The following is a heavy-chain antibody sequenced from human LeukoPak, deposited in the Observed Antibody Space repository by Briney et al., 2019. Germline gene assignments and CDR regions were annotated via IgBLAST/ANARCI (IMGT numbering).Heavy chain of an antibody. CDR3: ARSYYDYVWGSYRMNWFDP. V-gene: IGHV4-39*07. Sequence: PSETLSLTCTVSGGSISSYYWGWIRQPPGKGLEWIGSIYYSGSTYYNPSLKSRVTISVDTSKNQFSLKLSSVTAADTAVYYCARSYYDYVWGSYRMNWFDPWGQGTLVTVSP. CDR1: GGSISSYY. D-gene: IGHD3-16*02. CDR2: IYYSGST. J-gene: IGHJ5*02.